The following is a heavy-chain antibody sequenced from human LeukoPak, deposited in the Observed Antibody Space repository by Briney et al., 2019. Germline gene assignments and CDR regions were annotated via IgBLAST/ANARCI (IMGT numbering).Heavy chain of an antibody. CDR1: GSTFSRYS. D-gene: IGHD3-22*01. V-gene: IGHV3-21*01. J-gene: IGHJ6*03. CDR3: ARDYFDSSDYPQTYYYYYMDV. CDR2: ISSTSTFI. Sequence: PGGSLRLSCAASGSTFSRYSMNSVRQAPGKWLEWVASISSTSTFIYSADSVKGRFTISRDTAKNSLFLQMNSLRAEDTAIYYCARDYFDSSDYPQTYYYYYMDVWGKGTTVTVSS.